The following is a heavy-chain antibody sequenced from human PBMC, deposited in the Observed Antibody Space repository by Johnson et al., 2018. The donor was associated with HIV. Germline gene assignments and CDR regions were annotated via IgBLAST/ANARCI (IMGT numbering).Heavy chain of an antibody. CDR1: GITVSSNY. D-gene: IGHD3-9*01. J-gene: IGHJ3*01. CDR2: IYSGGST. V-gene: IGHV3-66*01. Sequence: VQLVESGGGLVQPGGSLRLPCAASGITVSSNYMSWVRQAPGKGLEWVSVIYSGGSTHYADSVKGRFTISRDNSKNTVYRQMNSLRADDTAVHYCARGYILTGYSGAFDLGGQGTLVTVSS. CDR3: ARGYILTGYSGAFDL.